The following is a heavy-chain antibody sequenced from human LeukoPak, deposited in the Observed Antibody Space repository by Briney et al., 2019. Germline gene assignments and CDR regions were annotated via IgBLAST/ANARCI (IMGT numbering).Heavy chain of an antibody. Sequence: SETLSLTCTVSGGSICSYNWSWIWQPPGQGLDWVWYIYYSGSTNYNPSLKSRVTISVDTSKNQFSLKLSSVTAADTAVYYCASGTEDYGSGSYYLYYWGQGTLVTVSS. CDR3: ASGTEDYGSGSYYLYY. D-gene: IGHD3-10*01. J-gene: IGHJ4*02. V-gene: IGHV4-59*01. CDR1: GGSICSYN. CDR2: IYYSGST.